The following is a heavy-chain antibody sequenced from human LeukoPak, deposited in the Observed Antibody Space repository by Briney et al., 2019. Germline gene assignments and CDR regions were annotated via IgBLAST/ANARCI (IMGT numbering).Heavy chain of an antibody. J-gene: IGHJ4*02. V-gene: IGHV3-11*01. CDR2: ISSSGSSI. CDR3: ARALFSYYYDSSGYSDY. Sequence: NPGGSLGLSCAASGFTFSDYYMSWIRQAPGKGLEWVSYISSSGSSIYYADSVKGRFTISRDNAKNSLYLQMNSLRAEDTAVYYCARALFSYYYDSSGYSDYWGQGTLVTVSS. CDR1: GFTFSDYY. D-gene: IGHD3-22*01.